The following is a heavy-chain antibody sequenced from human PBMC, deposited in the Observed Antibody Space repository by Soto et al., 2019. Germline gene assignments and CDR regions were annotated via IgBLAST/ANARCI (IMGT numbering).Heavy chain of an antibody. CDR2: ISGSGGST. CDR3: AKSERPREDSSFDP. CDR1: GFTFRSYA. V-gene: IGHV3-23*01. J-gene: IGHJ5*02. D-gene: IGHD1-1*01. Sequence: EVQLLESGGGLVQPGGSLRLSCAASGFTFRSYAMSWVRQAPGTGLEWVSAISGSGGSTYYADSVKGRFTISRDNSKNTLYLQMNSLRAEDTAVYYCAKSERPREDSSFDPWGQGTLVTVSS.